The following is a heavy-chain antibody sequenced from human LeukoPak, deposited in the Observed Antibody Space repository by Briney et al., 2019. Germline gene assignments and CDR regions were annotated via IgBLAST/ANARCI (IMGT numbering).Heavy chain of an antibody. CDR3: TRPPPNGLGD. CDR2: IRSKANSYAT. J-gene: IGHJ4*02. Sequence: GGSLKLSCAASGFTFSGSAMHWVRQASGKGLEWVGRIRSKANSYATAYAASVKGRFTISRDDSKNTAYLQMNSLKTEDTAVYHCTRPPPNGLGDWGQGTLVTVSS. V-gene: IGHV3-73*01. D-gene: IGHD3-16*01. CDR1: GFTFSGSA.